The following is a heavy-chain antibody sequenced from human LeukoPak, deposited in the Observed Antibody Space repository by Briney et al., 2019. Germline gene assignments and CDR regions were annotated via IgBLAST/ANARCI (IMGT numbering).Heavy chain of an antibody. CDR1: GGSISSGGYY. D-gene: IGHD3-22*01. Sequence: SQTLSLTYTVSGGSISSGGYYWSWIRQHPGKGLEWIGYIYYSGSTYYNPSLKSRVTISVDTSKNQFSLKLSSVTAADTAVYYCARDNTYYYDSSGPNWFDPWGQGTLVTVSS. J-gene: IGHJ5*02. CDR2: IYYSGST. V-gene: IGHV4-31*03. CDR3: ARDNTYYYDSSGPNWFDP.